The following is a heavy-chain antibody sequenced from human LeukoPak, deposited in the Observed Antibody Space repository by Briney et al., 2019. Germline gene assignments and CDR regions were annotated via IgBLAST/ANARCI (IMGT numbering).Heavy chain of an antibody. CDR2: ITGDNNYI. CDR3: AREGY. CDR1: GFTFTTYT. Sequence: PGGSLRLSCAASGFTFTTYTMSWVRQAPGKGLEWVSYITGDNNYIGYADSVKGRFTISRDSGKGFLYLQMSSLRDEDTAVYYCAREGYWGQGTLVTVSS. J-gene: IGHJ4*02. V-gene: IGHV3-48*02.